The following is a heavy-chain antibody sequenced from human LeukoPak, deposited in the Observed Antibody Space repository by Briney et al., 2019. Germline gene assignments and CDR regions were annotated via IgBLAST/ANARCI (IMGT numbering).Heavy chain of an antibody. CDR1: GGSISSSSYY. V-gene: IGHV4-39*07. CDR2: IYYSGST. D-gene: IGHD5-12*01. J-gene: IGHJ4*02. Sequence: PSETLSLTCTVSGGSISSSSYYWGWIRQAPGKGLEWIGSIYYSGSTYYNPSLKSRVTISVDTSKNQFSLKLSSVTAADTAVYYCASDPSDYWGQGTLVTVSS. CDR3: ASDPSDY.